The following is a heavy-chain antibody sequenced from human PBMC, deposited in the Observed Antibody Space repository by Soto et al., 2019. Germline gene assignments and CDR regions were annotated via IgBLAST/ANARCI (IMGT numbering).Heavy chain of an antibody. D-gene: IGHD3-22*01. Sequence: SVKVSCKASGGTLSSYAISWVRQAPGQGLEWMGGIIPIFGTANYAQKFQGRVTITADKSTSTAYMELSSLRSEDTAVYYCARDQNYYDSSGQDAFDIWGQGTMVTVSS. V-gene: IGHV1-69*06. J-gene: IGHJ3*02. CDR1: GGTLSSYA. CDR3: ARDQNYYDSSGQDAFDI. CDR2: IIPIFGTA.